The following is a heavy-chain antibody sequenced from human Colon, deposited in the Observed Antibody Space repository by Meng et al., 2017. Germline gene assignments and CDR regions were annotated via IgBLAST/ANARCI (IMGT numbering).Heavy chain of an antibody. J-gene: IGHJ4*01. CDR1: GFTFSSYR. D-gene: IGHD3-22*01. CDR3: ARMSSGSYYEYYGY. CDR2: ISSSSSRV. V-gene: IGHV3-21*01. Sequence: GESLKISCAASGFTFSSYRMNWVRQAPGKGLEWVSSISSSSSRVYYADSVKGRFTISRDNARNSLYLKMDSLRAEDTAVYYCARMSSGSYYEYYGYWGHGTVVTVSS.